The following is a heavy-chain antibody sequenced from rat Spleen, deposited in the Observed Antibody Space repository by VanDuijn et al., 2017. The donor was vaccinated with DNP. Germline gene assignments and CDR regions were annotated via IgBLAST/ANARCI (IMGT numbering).Heavy chain of an antibody. CDR3: IRRAVVTGAMDA. D-gene: IGHD1-1*01. J-gene: IGHJ4*01. V-gene: IGHV5-19*01. CDR2: INFDGDST. CDR1: GFSFSNYG. Sequence: EVHLVESGGGLVQPGRSLKLSCAASGFSFSNYGMHWIRQAPTKGLEWVTYINFDGDSTYYRDSVKGRFTISRDNAKSTLYLEMNSLRSEDTATYYCIRRAVVTGAMDAWGQGAAVAVSS.